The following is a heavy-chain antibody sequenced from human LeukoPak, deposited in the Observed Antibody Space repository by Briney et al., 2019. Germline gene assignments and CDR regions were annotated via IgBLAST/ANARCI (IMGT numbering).Heavy chain of an antibody. D-gene: IGHD5-18*01. CDR1: GGTFSSYS. V-gene: IGHV1-69*13. J-gene: IGHJ5*01. CDR3: ARDVDSSMVTNWFDS. Sequence: SVKVSCKASGGTFSSYSFSWVRQAPGQGLEWLGGIIVIFGTPNYPQKFHGRVTITADESTSTVYMELSSLRSEDTAVYYCARDVDSSMVTNWFDSWGQGTLVTVSS. CDR2: IIVIFGTP.